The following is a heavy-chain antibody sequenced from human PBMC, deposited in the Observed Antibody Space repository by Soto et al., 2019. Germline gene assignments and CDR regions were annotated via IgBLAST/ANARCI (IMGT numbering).Heavy chain of an antibody. D-gene: IGHD3-16*01. CDR2: ISWDSGRI. Sequence: EMQLVEAGGGLVQPGRSLRLSYAASGFTFEDYAMHWVRQVPGKGLEWVAGISWDSGRIGYADSVKGRFTSSRDNVKNSLFLQMNSLKAEDTAFYYCVKDMRINIHHDYGDAFDLWGQGTMVTVSS. V-gene: IGHV3-9*01. CDR3: VKDMRINIHHDYGDAFDL. J-gene: IGHJ3*01. CDR1: GFTFEDYA.